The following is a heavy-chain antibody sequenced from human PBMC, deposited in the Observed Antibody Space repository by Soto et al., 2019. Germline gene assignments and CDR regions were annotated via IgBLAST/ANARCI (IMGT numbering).Heavy chain of an antibody. J-gene: IGHJ3*02. CDR1: SYTFTSYA. CDR3: ARGGVYDFWSGSAFDI. D-gene: IGHD3-3*01. V-gene: IGHV1-18*01. CDR2: ISAYNGNT. Sequence: GASVKVSCKASSYTFTSYAISWVRQAPGQRLEWMGWISAYNGNTNYAQKLQGRVTMTTDTSTSTAYMELRSLRSDDTAVYYCARGGVYDFWSGSAFDIWGQGTMVTVSS.